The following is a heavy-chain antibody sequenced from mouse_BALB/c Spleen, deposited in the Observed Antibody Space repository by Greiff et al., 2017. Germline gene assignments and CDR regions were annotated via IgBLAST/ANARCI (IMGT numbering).Heavy chain of an antibody. V-gene: IGHV5-17*02. Sequence: EVKVVESGGGLVQPGGSRKLSCAASGFTFSSFGMHWVRQAPEKGLEWVAYISSGSSTIYYADTVKGRFTISRDNPKNTLFLQMTSLRSEDTAMYYCARGTYRYPFDYWGQGTTLTVSS. CDR1: GFTFSSFG. J-gene: IGHJ2*01. D-gene: IGHD2-14*01. CDR2: ISSGSSTI. CDR3: ARGTYRYPFDY.